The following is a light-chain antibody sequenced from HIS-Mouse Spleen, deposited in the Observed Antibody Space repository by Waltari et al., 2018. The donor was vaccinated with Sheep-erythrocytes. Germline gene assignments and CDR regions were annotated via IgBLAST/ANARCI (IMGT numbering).Light chain of an antibody. CDR1: SSDVGGYNY. V-gene: IGLV2-11*01. Sequence: QSALTQPRSVSGSPGQSVTISCTGTSSDVGGYNYVPWYQQPPGKAPKLMIYDVSKRPSVVPDRFSGSKSGNTASLTIAGLQAEDEADYYCCSYAGSYNHVFATGTKVTVL. CDR3: CSYAGSYNHV. CDR2: DVS. J-gene: IGLJ1*01.